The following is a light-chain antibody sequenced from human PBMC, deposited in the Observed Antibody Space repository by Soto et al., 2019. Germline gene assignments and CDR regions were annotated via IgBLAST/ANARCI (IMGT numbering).Light chain of an antibody. V-gene: IGKV3-20*01. J-gene: IGKJ1*01. CDR3: QQYGSSGT. CDR1: EIVSNNY. CDR2: GVS. Sequence: EIVLTQSPGTLSLSPGERATLSCRASEIVSNNYLAWYQQKPGQAPSLLIYGVSNRATGIPDRFSGSGSGTDFTLTISRLEPEDFAVYCCQQYGSSGTFGQGTKVDIK.